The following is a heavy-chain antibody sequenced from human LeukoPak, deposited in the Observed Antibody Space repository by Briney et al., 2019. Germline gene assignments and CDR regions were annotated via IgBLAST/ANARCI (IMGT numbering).Heavy chain of an antibody. Sequence: GGSLRLSCAASGFTFSRYGMSWVRQAPGKGLEWVSAISGSGGRTYYADSVKGRFTISRDNSKNTVSLQMSSLRAEDTALYYCAKGSGNGYGSGPFDYWGQGTLVTVSS. CDR3: AKGSGNGYGSGPFDY. CDR2: ISGSGGRT. J-gene: IGHJ4*02. D-gene: IGHD3-10*01. CDR1: GFTFSRYG. V-gene: IGHV3-23*01.